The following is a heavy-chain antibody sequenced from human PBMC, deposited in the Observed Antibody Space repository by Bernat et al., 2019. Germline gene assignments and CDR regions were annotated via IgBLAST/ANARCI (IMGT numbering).Heavy chain of an antibody. CDR1: GGTFSSYA. CDR2: IIPIFGIA. V-gene: IGHV1-69*17. CDR3: ARDADSGYDSHY. Sequence: QVQLVQSGAEVKKPGSSVKVSCKASGGTFSSYAISWVRQAPGQGLEWMGGIIPIFGIANYAQKFQGRVTSTAEKSTRTAYMELSSLRSEDTAGYYCARDADSGYDSHYWGQGTLVTVSS. D-gene: IGHD5-12*01. J-gene: IGHJ4*02.